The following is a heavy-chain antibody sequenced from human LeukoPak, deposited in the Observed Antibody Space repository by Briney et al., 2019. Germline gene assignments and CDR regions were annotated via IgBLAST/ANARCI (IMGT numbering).Heavy chain of an antibody. CDR1: GYTFTSYG. J-gene: IGHJ4*02. D-gene: IGHD6-19*01. V-gene: IGHV1-18*01. CDR3: ARVRSYSSGWSLGFY. CDR2: ISAYNGNT. Sequence: ASVKVSFKASGYTFTSYGISWVRQAPGQGLEWTGWISAYNGNTNYAQKLQGRVTMTTDTSTSTAYMELRSLRSDDTAVYYCARVRSYSSGWSLGFYWGQGTLVTVSS.